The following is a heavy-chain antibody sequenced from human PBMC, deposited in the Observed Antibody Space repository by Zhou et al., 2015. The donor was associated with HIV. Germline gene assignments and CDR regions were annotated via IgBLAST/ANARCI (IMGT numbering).Heavy chain of an antibody. D-gene: IGHD1-26*01. J-gene: IGHJ4*02. CDR3: AVLGSYSVNYLDY. CDR2: IIPIAGTP. Sequence: LVQSGTEVTKPGSSVKVSCKASGGTFSGSDLSWVRQAPGQGLEWMGGIIPIAGTPSYSQKFQGRVTITADESTSTTYMELSSLRSEDTAVYYCAVLGSYSVNYLDYWGQGTLVTVSS. CDR1: GGTFSGSD. V-gene: IGHV1-69*19.